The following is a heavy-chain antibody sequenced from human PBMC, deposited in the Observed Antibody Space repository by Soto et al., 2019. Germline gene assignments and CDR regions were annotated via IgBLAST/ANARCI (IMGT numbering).Heavy chain of an antibody. Sequence: GASVKVSCKASGYTFTSYGISWVRQAPGQGLEWMGWISAYNGNTNYAQKLQGRVTMTTDTSTSTAYMELRSLRSDDTAVYYCARDPGVVAATSYYYYYGMDVWGQGTTVTVSS. V-gene: IGHV1-18*01. J-gene: IGHJ6*02. CDR1: GYTFTSYG. CDR2: ISAYNGNT. D-gene: IGHD2-15*01. CDR3: ARDPGVVAATSYYYYYGMDV.